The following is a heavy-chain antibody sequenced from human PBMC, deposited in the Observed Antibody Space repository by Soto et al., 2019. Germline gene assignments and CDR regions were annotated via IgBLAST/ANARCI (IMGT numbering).Heavy chain of an antibody. D-gene: IGHD3-22*01. J-gene: IGHJ6*02. CDR1: GGSISSGDYY. Sequence: KPSETLSLTCTVSGGSISSGDYYWSWIRQPPGKGLEWIGYIFYSGSTYYSPSLKSRLTISVDTSKNQFSLKLSSVTAADTAMYYCASARYFYGSSAYYPYYFYGMDVWGQGTTVTVSS. V-gene: IGHV4-30-4*01. CDR2: IFYSGST. CDR3: ASARYFYGSSAYYPYYFYGMDV.